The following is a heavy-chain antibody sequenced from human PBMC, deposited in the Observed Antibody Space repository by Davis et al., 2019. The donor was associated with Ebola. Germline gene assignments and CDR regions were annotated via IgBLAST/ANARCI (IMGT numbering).Heavy chain of an antibody. CDR3: ARDWGDSLPGYYYGMDV. D-gene: IGHD2-21*02. CDR2: LSATSDST. V-gene: IGHV3-23*01. CDR1: GFTFSSYA. Sequence: GGSLRLSCAASGFTFSSYAMSWVRQAPGKGLEWVSALSATSDSTYYADALRGRFTISRDNAGNLLFLQINSLRAEDTAVYYCARDWGDSLPGYYYGMDVWGQGTTVTVSS. J-gene: IGHJ6*02.